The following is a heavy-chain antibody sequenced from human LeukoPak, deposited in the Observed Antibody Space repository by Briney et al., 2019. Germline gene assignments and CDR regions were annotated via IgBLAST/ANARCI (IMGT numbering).Heavy chain of an antibody. D-gene: IGHD2-15*01. Sequence: ASVKVSCKTSGYTFTDYYIHWVRPAPGQGLEWMGWINPYSGGTNSAQKFQGRVTMTGDTCIITAYMELRRMTCVGAAVYYVAIYGDCSNTERGFDYWGQGTLVTVSS. J-gene: IGHJ4*02. V-gene: IGHV1-2*02. CDR3: AIYGDCSNTERGFDY. CDR2: INPYSGGT. CDR1: GYTFTDYY.